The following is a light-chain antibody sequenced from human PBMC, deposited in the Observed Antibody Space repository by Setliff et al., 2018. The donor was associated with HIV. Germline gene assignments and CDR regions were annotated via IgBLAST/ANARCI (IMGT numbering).Light chain of an antibody. CDR2: EVR. Sequence: QSVLTQPASVSGSPGQSITISCTGTSSDVGGYSYVSWYQQHPGKAPKLIIYEVRNRPSGVSNRFSGSKSGNTASLTISGLQAEDEGDYYCSSFLSTTTSVFGSGTKVTVL. J-gene: IGLJ1*01. CDR3: SSFLSTTTSV. V-gene: IGLV2-14*01. CDR1: SSDVGGYSY.